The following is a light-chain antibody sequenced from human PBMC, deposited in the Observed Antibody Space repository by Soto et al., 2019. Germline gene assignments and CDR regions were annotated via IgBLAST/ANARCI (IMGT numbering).Light chain of an antibody. Sequence: DIQMTQSPSSLFASFGDRVNLTCRASQNIDTYLNWYQQKPGTPPKLLMYAASRLHSGVSSRFSGSRSGTDFTLTISSLQPEDFATYYCQHSHTTPYTFGQGTKVDIK. CDR2: AAS. CDR1: QNIDTY. V-gene: IGKV1-39*01. J-gene: IGKJ2*01. CDR3: QHSHTTPYT.